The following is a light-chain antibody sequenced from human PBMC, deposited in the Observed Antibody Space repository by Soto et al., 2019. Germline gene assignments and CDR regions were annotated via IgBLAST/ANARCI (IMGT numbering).Light chain of an antibody. V-gene: IGKV1-12*01. CDR2: AAS. Sequence: DIQMTQSPSSVSASVGDRVTITCRASQDISSWLAWYQQKPGKAPKIMIYAASSLQGGVPSRFSGSGSGTEFTLTISSLQPEDFATYYCQQASSFRPTFGQGTRLDIK. CDR1: QDISSW. J-gene: IGKJ5*01. CDR3: QQASSFRPT.